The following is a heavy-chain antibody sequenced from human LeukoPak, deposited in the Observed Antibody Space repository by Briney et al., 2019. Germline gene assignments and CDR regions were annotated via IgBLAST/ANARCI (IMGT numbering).Heavy chain of an antibody. D-gene: IGHD3-22*01. J-gene: IGHJ4*02. CDR1: GFTFSDYY. CDR3: AKDSTPFYDSSGYYPDY. Sequence: PGGSLRLSCAASGFTFSDYYMSWIRQAPGKGLEWVSYISSSGSTIYYADSVKGRFTISRDNAKNSLYLQMNSLRAEDTAVYYCAKDSTPFYDSSGYYPDYWGQGTLVTVSS. V-gene: IGHV3-11*04. CDR2: ISSSGSTI.